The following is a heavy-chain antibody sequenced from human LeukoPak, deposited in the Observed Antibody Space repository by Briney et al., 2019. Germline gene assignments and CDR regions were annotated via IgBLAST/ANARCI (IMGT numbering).Heavy chain of an antibody. CDR2: IYHSGST. Sequence: SETLSLTCTVSGYSISSGYYWGWIRQPPGKGLEWIGSIYHSGSTYYNPSLKSRVTISVDTSKNQFSLKLSSVTAADTAVYYCARRHRPGRGDALDLWGQGTMVTVSS. CDR1: GYSISSGYY. V-gene: IGHV4-38-2*02. J-gene: IGHJ3*01. D-gene: IGHD3-10*01. CDR3: ARRHRPGRGDALDL.